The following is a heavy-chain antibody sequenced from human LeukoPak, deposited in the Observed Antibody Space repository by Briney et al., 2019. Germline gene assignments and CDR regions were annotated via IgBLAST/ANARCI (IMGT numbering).Heavy chain of an antibody. CDR2: ISAYNGNT. CDR1: GYTFTSYG. V-gene: IGHV1-18*01. J-gene: IGHJ6*02. Sequence: GASVKVSCKASGYTFTSYGISWVRQAPGQGLEWMGWISAYNGNTNYARKLQGRVTMTTDTSTSTAYMELRSLRSDDTAVYYCARVEQLVPPFGYYYGMDVWGQGTTVTVSS. D-gene: IGHD6-6*01. CDR3: ARVEQLVPPFGYYYGMDV.